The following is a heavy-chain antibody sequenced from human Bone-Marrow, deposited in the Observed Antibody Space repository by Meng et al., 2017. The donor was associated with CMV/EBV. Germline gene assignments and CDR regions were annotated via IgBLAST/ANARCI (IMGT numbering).Heavy chain of an antibody. CDR1: GFTFSSYA. CDR3: ARDDTQETYYYGMDV. V-gene: IGHV3-30*04. CDR2: ISYDGSNK. Sequence: GGSLRLSCAASGFTFSSYAMHWVRQAPGKGLEWVAVISYDGSNKYYADSVKGRFTISRDNSKNTLYLQMNSLRAEDTAVYYCARDDTQETYYYGMDVWGQGTTVTVSS. J-gene: IGHJ6*02.